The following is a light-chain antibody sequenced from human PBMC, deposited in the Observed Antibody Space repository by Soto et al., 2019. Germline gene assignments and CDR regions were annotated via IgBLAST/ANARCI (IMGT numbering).Light chain of an antibody. J-gene: IGKJ4*01. V-gene: IGKV3-15*01. Sequence: EIVLTQSPATLSVSPGDRATLSCRASQSVSSNLAWYQQKPGQAARLLIYGAATRATAIAPRFSGSGSGTEFTLTISSLQSEDLSVYYCQQYNNWPPLTFGGGTKVDIK. CDR1: QSVSSN. CDR2: GAA. CDR3: QQYNNWPPLT.